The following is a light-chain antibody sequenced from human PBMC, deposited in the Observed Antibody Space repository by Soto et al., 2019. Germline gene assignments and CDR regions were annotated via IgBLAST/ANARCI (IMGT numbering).Light chain of an antibody. CDR3: NSYTSSFTYV. J-gene: IGLJ1*01. CDR2: DVS. V-gene: IGLV2-14*01. CDR1: SSDVGGYEF. Sequence: QSALTQPASVSGSPGQSITISCTGTSSDVGGYEFVSWYQQHPDNAPKLIIYDVSDRPSGESSRFSGSKSANTASLTISGLQADDYSYYYCNSYTSSFTYVFGTGPKVTVL.